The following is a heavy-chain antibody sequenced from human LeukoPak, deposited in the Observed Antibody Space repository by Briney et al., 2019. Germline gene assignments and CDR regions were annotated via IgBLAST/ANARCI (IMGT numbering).Heavy chain of an antibody. CDR2: INPAGRDT. J-gene: IGHJ4*02. V-gene: IGHV3-7*01. CDR3: VGWGETAVRKD. D-gene: IGHD3-10*01. Sequence: GGSLRLSCEGSGFTFSDYWMGWVRQAPGKGLEWVANINPAGRDTYYVDSVKGRFTISRDNVKKSTFLQMNSLIVEDTAFYHGVGWGETAVRKDWGQGTLFT. CDR1: GFTFSDYW.